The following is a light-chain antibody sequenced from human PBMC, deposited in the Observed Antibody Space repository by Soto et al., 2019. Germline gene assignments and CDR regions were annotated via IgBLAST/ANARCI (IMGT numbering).Light chain of an antibody. Sequence: DIQMTQSPSTLSASVGDSVTITCRASQTISSWLAWYQQKPGKAPKLLIYDASSLESGVSSRFSGSGSGTEFTLTISSLQPDEFATYYCQHYNSYSEAFGQGTKVDI. CDR1: QTISSW. CDR2: DAS. J-gene: IGKJ1*01. V-gene: IGKV1-5*01. CDR3: QHYNSYSEA.